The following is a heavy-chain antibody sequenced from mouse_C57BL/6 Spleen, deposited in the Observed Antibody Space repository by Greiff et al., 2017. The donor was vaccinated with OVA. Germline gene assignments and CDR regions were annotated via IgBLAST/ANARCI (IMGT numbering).Heavy chain of an antibody. Sequence: VQLQQPGAELVKPGASVKLSCKASGYTFTSYWMHWVKQRPGRGLEWIGRIDPNSGGTKYNEKFKSKATLTVDKPSSTAYMQLSSLTSEDSAGYYCAREVITTVVPFDDWGQGTTLTVAS. V-gene: IGHV1-72*01. CDR2: IDPNSGGT. CDR3: AREVITTVVPFDD. D-gene: IGHD1-1*01. CDR1: GYTFTSYW. J-gene: IGHJ2*01.